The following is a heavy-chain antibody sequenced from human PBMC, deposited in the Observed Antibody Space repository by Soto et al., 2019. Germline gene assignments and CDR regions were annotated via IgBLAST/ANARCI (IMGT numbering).Heavy chain of an antibody. V-gene: IGHV1-18*04. CDR3: AREKGKKDRIAAAGNCLYDY. J-gene: IGHJ4*02. CDR2: ISAYNGNT. CDR1: GYTFTSYG. Sequence: QVQLVQSGAEVKKPGASVKVSCKASGYTFTSYGISWVRQAPGQGLEWMGWISAYNGNTNYAQKLQGRVTMTTDTSTSTAYRELRSLRADDTAVYYCAREKGKKDRIAAAGNCLYDYWGQGTLVTVSS. D-gene: IGHD6-13*01.